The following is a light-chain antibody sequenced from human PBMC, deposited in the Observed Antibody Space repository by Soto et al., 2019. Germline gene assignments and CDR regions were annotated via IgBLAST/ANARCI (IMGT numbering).Light chain of an antibody. CDR2: AAS. Sequence: DIQMTQSPSSLSASVGDRVSCTCRASQSISTFLNWYQHKPGKAPKLLIYAASTLQSGVPSRFSGSGSGSEFTLTINSLQPEDVATYYCQQSDSTPWTFDQGTKVEIE. V-gene: IGKV1-39*01. CDR1: QSISTF. J-gene: IGKJ1*01. CDR3: QQSDSTPWT.